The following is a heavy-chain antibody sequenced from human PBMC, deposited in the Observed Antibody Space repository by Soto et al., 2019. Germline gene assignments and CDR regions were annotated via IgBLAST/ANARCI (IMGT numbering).Heavy chain of an antibody. D-gene: IGHD6-6*01. CDR3: ASFYSSSPAHYYCYMDV. V-gene: IGHV4-34*01. CDR1: GGSFSGYY. J-gene: IGHJ6*03. Sequence: SETLSLTCAVYGGSFSGYYWSWIRQPPGKGLEWIGEINHSGSTNYNPSLKSRVTISVDTSKNQFSLKLSPVTAADTAVYYCASFYSSSPAHYYCYMDVWGKGTTVTVAS. CDR2: INHSGST.